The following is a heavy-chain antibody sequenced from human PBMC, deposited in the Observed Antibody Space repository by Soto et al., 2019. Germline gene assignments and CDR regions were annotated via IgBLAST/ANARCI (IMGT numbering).Heavy chain of an antibody. CDR3: AKDLPHCSGGSCYADYFDY. V-gene: IGHV1-8*01. J-gene: IGHJ4*02. D-gene: IGHD2-15*01. CDR2: MNPNSGHT. Sequence: ASVKVSCKASGYTFTSYDINWVRQATGQGLEWMGWMNPNSGHTGYAQKFQGRLTMTRNTSISTAYMELSSLRSEDTAVYYCAKDLPHCSGGSCYADYFDYWGQGTLVTVSS. CDR1: GYTFTSYD.